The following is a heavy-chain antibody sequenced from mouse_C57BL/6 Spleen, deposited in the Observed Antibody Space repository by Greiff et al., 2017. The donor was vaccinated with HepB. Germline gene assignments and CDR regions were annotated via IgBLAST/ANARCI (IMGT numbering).Heavy chain of an antibody. CDR1: GYTFTDYY. D-gene: IGHD1-1*01. Sequence: EVQLQQSGPELVKPGASVKISCKASGYTFTDYYMNWVKQSHGKSLEWIGDINPNNGGTSYNQKFKGKATLTVDKSSSTAYMKLRSLTSEDSAVYYCARDYYGSSDYWGQGTTLTVSS. CDR2: INPNNGGT. J-gene: IGHJ2*01. CDR3: ARDYYGSSDY. V-gene: IGHV1-26*01.